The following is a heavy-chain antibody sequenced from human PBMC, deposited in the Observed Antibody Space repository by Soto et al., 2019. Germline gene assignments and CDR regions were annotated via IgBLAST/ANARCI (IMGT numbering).Heavy chain of an antibody. V-gene: IGHV3-33*01. CDR2: IWYDGSNK. CDR1: GFTFSSYG. Sequence: GGSLRLSCAASGFTFSSYGMHWVRQAPGKGLEWVAVIWYDGSNKYYADSVKGRFTISRDNSKNTLYLQMNSLRAEDTAVYYCARDLGQLVRFGYWGQGTLVTVSS. CDR3: ARDLGQLVRFGY. J-gene: IGHJ4*02. D-gene: IGHD6-6*01.